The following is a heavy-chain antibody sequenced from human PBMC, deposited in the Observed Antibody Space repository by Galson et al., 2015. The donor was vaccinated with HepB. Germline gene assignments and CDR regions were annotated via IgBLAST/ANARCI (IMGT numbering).Heavy chain of an antibody. Sequence: SLRLSCAASGFTFSSYAMHWVRQAPGKGLEWVAVISYDGSNKYYADSVKGRFTISRDNSKNTLYLQMNSLRAEDTAVYYCARGWLDYWGQGTLVTVSS. CDR1: GFTFSSYA. CDR2: ISYDGSNK. V-gene: IGHV3-30*04. CDR3: ARGWLDY. D-gene: IGHD6-13*01. J-gene: IGHJ4*02.